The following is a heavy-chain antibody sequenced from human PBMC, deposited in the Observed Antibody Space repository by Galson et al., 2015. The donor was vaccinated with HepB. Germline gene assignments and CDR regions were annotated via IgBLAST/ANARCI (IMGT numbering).Heavy chain of an antibody. Sequence: SLRLSCAASGFTFSSYAMHWVRQAPGKGLEWVAVISYDGSNKYYADSVKGRFTISRDNSKNTLYLQMNSLRAEDTAVYYCASWFDPWGQGTLVTVSS. CDR2: ISYDGSNK. CDR3: ASWFDP. J-gene: IGHJ5*02. V-gene: IGHV3-30-3*01. CDR1: GFTFSSYA.